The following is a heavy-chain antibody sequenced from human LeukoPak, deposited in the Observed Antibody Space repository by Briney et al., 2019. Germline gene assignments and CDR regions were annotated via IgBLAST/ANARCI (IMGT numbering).Heavy chain of an antibody. D-gene: IGHD5-18*01. Sequence: PGRSLRLSCAASGFTFSSYAMHWVRQAPGKGLGWVAVISYDGSNKYYADSVKGRFTISRDNSKNTLYLQMSSLRAEDTAVYYCARIYSYGYRFDYWGQGTLVTVSS. CDR2: ISYDGSNK. J-gene: IGHJ4*02. V-gene: IGHV3-30-3*01. CDR3: ARIYSYGYRFDY. CDR1: GFTFSSYA.